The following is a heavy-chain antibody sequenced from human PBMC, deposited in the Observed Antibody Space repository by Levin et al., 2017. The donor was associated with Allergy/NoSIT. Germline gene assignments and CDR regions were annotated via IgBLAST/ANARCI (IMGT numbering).Heavy chain of an antibody. CDR2: IKSKSDGGTT. CDR3: TTYSSSWYYFDY. J-gene: IGHJ4*02. D-gene: IGHD6-13*01. V-gene: IGHV3-15*01. Sequence: GESLKISCAASGITFNNAWMSWARQAPGKGLEWVGRIKSKSDGGTTDYAAPVKGRFIISRDDSKNTLYLQMNSLKTEDTAVYYCTTYSSSWYYFDYWGQGALVAVSS. CDR1: GITFNNAW.